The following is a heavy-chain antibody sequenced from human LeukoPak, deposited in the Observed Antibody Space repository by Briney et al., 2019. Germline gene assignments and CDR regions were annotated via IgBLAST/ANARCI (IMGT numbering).Heavy chain of an antibody. D-gene: IGHD6-6*01. J-gene: IGHJ4*02. Sequence: SETLSLTCTVSGGSISSYYWSWIRQPPGKGLEWIGYIYYSGSTNYNPSLKSRVTISVDTSKNQFSLKLSSVTAADTAVYYCARLIAARYYFDYWGQGTLVTVSS. CDR2: IYYSGST. V-gene: IGHV4-59*01. CDR3: ARLIAARYYFDY. CDR1: GGSISSYY.